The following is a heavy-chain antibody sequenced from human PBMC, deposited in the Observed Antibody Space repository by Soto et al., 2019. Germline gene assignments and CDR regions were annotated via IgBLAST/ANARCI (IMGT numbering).Heavy chain of an antibody. V-gene: IGHV1-3*01. CDR2: INAGNGNT. CDR3: ARVRPSYCSGGSCHLGY. D-gene: IGHD2-15*01. J-gene: IGHJ4*02. CDR1: GYTFTSYA. Sequence: ASVKVSCKASGYTFTSYAMNWVRQAPGQRLEWMGWINAGNGNTKYSQKFQGRVTITRDTSASTAYMELSSLRSEDTAVYYCARVRPSYCSGGSCHLGYWGQGTLVTVSS.